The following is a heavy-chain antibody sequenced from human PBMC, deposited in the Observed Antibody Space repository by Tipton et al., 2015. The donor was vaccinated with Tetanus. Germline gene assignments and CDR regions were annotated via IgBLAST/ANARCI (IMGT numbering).Heavy chain of an antibody. V-gene: IGHV3-53*01. Sequence: SLRLSCAASGFTVSNSYMTWVRQAPGEGLEWVSSIFNYGGTYSADSVKGRFTISRDNSKNTLYLQMNSLRAEDTAVYYCGGFSFSDDLDIWGRGTMVTVSS. CDR3: GGFSFSDDLDI. D-gene: IGHD2-15*01. CDR2: IFNYGGT. J-gene: IGHJ3*02. CDR1: GFTVSNSY.